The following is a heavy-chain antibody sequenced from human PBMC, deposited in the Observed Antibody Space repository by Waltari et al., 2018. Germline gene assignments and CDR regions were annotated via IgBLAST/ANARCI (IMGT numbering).Heavy chain of an antibody. CDR3: ARPRWCSSTTCSGPMDV. Sequence: QVQLQQWGAGLLKPSETLSLTCAVYGGSLSNYYWSWIRQPPGKGLEWIGEIDQSGRTKYNTALKSRVIISLDTSKNQFSLRLRSVTAADTAIYVCARPRWCSSTTCSGPMDVWGQGTTATVSS. CDR2: IDQSGRT. V-gene: IGHV4-34*01. D-gene: IGHD2-2*01. J-gene: IGHJ6*02. CDR1: GGSLSNYY.